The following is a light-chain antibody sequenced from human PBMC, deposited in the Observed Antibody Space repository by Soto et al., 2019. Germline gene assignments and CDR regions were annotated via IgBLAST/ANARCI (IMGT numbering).Light chain of an antibody. CDR1: QDISTF. CDR3: QQYNSYSPWT. Sequence: DLQITQAPSTLSASVGDRVTITCRASQDISTFLAWYQHKPGKAPKLLIYDASTLQTGVPSRFRGSGFGTEFTLTISSLQPDDFTTYYCQQYNSYSPWTFGQGTKVDIK. V-gene: IGKV1-5*01. CDR2: DAS. J-gene: IGKJ1*01.